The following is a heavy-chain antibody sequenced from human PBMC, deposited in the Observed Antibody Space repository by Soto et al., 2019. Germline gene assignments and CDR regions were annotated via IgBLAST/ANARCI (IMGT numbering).Heavy chain of an antibody. D-gene: IGHD2-2*01. V-gene: IGHV3-33*01. CDR2: IWYDGSNK. CDR1: GYTLSSYG. CDR3: ARDSGDIVVVPAAMTAAYHYMDV. Sequence: QVQLGESGGGVVQPGRSLRLSCAASGYTLSSYGMHWVRQAPGKGLEWVAVIWYDGSNKYYADSVKGRFTISRDNSKNTLYLQMNSLRAEDTAVYYCARDSGDIVVVPAAMTAAYHYMDVWGKGTTVTVSS. J-gene: IGHJ6*03.